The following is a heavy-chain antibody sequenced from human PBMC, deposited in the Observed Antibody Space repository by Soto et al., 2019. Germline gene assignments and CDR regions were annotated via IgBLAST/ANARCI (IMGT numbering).Heavy chain of an antibody. Sequence: QVQLQESGPGLVNPSQTLSLTCTVSGGYMNSGGYCWSWIRQHPGECLEWIGCTSYGGTTSYNPSLKNRVNISVETSNNQFSLKLTSVTAAHTTVYYCSRGILVWGQGTLITVSS. CDR1: GGYMNSGGYC. CDR3: SRGILV. CDR2: TSYGGTT. D-gene: IGHD2-15*01. V-gene: IGHV4-31*03. J-gene: IGHJ4*02.